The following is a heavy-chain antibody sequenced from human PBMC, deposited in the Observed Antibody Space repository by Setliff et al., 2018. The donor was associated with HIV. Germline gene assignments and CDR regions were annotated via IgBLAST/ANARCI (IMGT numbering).Heavy chain of an antibody. Sequence: PSETLSLTCTVSGDSISRRIYYWGWIRQPPGKGLEWIGEINHSGSTNYNPSLKSRVTISVDTSKNQFSLKLSSVTAADTAVYYCARAGYGMATGLRHWGQGTLVTVSS. CDR2: INHSGST. CDR3: ARAGYGMATGLRH. D-gene: IGHD5-12*01. J-gene: IGHJ1*01. CDR1: GDSISRRIYY. V-gene: IGHV4-39*07.